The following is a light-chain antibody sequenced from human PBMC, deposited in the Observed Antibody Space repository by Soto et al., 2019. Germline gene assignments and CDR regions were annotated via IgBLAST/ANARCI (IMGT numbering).Light chain of an antibody. CDR3: QSYDSSLSGFV. Sequence: QSVLTQPPSVSGSPGQRVTISCTGSSSNIGAGYDVHWYQQLPGTAPKLLIYDNSNRPSGVPDRCSGSKSGTSAALAITGLQAEDDADYYCQSYDSSLSGFVFGAGTKVTVL. CDR1: SSNIGAGYD. CDR2: DNS. J-gene: IGLJ1*01. V-gene: IGLV1-40*01.